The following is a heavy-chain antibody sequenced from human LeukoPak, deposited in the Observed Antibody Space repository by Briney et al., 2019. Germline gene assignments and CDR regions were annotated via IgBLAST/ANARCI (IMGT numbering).Heavy chain of an antibody. Sequence: SETLSLTCTVSGGSISSGYYWGWIRQPPGKGLEWIGSVYHSGSTYYNPSLKSRVTISVDTSKNQFSLKLSSVTAADTAVYYCARHGNYYDTSQSDPWGQGTLVTVSS. CDR1: GGSISSGYY. CDR2: VYHSGST. V-gene: IGHV4-38-2*02. J-gene: IGHJ5*02. CDR3: ARHGNYYDTSQSDP. D-gene: IGHD3-22*01.